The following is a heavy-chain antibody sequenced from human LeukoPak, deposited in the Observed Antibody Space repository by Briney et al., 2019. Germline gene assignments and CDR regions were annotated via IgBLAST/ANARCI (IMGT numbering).Heavy chain of an antibody. D-gene: IGHD3-3*01. CDR2: INHSGST. Sequence: SETLSLTCTVSGGSISSSSYYWSWIRQPPGKGLEWIGEINHSGSTNYNPSLKSRVTISVDTSKNQFSLKLSSVTAADTAVYYCARSSPAEGIFGVVIIGGENYFDYWGQGTLVTVSS. CDR3: ARSSPAEGIFGVVIIGGENYFDY. V-gene: IGHV4-39*07. CDR1: GGSISSSSYY. J-gene: IGHJ4*02.